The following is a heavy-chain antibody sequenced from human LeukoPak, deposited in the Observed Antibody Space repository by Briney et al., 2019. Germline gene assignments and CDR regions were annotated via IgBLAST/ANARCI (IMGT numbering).Heavy chain of an antibody. J-gene: IGHJ3*02. CDR3: ARDMGFGEPYAFDI. CDR2: IYYSGST. CDR1: GGSISSSSYY. V-gene: IGHV4-39*07. D-gene: IGHD3-10*01. Sequence: SETLSLTCTVSGGSISSSSYYWGWIRQPPGKGLEWIGSIYYSGSTYYNPSLKSRVTISVDTSKNQFSLKLSSVTAADTAVYYCARDMGFGEPYAFDIWGQGTMVTVSS.